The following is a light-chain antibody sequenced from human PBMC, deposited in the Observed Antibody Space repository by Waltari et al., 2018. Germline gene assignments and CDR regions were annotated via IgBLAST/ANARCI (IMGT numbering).Light chain of an antibody. J-gene: IGLJ1*01. V-gene: IGLV2-23*01. CDR2: EAN. CDR3: CSYAGTITPYV. Sequence: QSALTQPASVSGSPGQSVTISCTGPSSAVGRYNLVSGYQHHPGKAPKLMIYEANKRPSGVSNRFSGSKSGITASLTISGLQAEDEADYYCCSYAGTITPYVFGSGTKVTVL. CDR1: SSAVGRYNL.